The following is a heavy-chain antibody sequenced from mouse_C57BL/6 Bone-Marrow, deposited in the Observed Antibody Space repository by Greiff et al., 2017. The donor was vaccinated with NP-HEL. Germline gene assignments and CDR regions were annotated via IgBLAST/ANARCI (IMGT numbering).Heavy chain of an antibody. D-gene: IGHD1-1*01. J-gene: IGHJ2*01. V-gene: IGHV1-19*01. CDR3: ARWYYGSSYGDY. Sequence: EVKLQQSGPVLVKPGASVKMSCKASGYTFTDYYMNWVKQSHGKSLEWIGVINPYNGGTSYNQKFKGKATLTVDKSSSTAYMELNSLTSEDSAVYYCARWYYGSSYGDYWGQGTTLTVSS. CDR1: GYTFTDYY. CDR2: INPYNGGT.